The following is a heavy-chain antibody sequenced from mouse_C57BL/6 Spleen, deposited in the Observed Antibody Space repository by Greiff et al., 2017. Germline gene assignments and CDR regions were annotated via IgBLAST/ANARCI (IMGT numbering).Heavy chain of an antibody. J-gene: IGHJ2*01. CDR1: GFNIKNTY. D-gene: IGHD1-1*02. V-gene: IGHV14-3*01. CDR3: ARYGGNEDY. Sequence: VQLQQSVAELVRPGASVKLSCTASGFNIKNTYMHCVKQRPEQGLEWIGRIDPANGNTKYAPKFQGKATITADTSSNTAYLQLSSLTSEDTAIYYCARYGGNEDYWGQGTTLTVSS. CDR2: IDPANGNT.